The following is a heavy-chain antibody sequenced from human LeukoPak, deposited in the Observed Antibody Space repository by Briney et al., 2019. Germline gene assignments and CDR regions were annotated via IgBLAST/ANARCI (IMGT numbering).Heavy chain of an antibody. V-gene: IGHV3-30*18. CDR3: AKVANYGDPRYYGMDV. J-gene: IGHJ6*02. D-gene: IGHD4-17*01. CDR2: ILYDGSNK. Sequence: GGSLRLSCAASGLSFSSYGMHWVRQAPGKGLEWVAVILYDGSNKYYADSVKGRFTISRDNSKNTLYLQMNSLRAEDTAVYYCAKVANYGDPRYYGMDVWGQGTTVTVSS. CDR1: GLSFSSYG.